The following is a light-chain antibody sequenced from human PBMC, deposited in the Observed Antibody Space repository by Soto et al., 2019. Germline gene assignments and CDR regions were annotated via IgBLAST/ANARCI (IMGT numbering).Light chain of an antibody. V-gene: IGKV3-15*01. CDR1: QNIYSN. Sequence: IVMTQPPATLSVSPGERATLSCMAIQNIYSNVAWYQQRPGQAPRLLIYRASTRATGIPARFSGSGSGTEFTLTISNLQSEDSALYYCQQYNNWPPSVTYTFGQGTRLEIK. CDR3: QQYNNWPPSVTYT. J-gene: IGKJ5*01. CDR2: RAS.